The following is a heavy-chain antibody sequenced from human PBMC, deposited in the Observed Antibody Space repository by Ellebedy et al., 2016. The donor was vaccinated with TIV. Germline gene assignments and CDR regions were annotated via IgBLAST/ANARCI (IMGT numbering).Heavy chain of an antibody. D-gene: IGHD2/OR15-2a*01. CDR2: INTDGSSA. CDR3: MKGITFE. Sequence: GGSLRLXXAASGFTFSNYWMNWVRQAPGKGLVWVSRINTDGSSATYADSVKGRFTISKDNAKNTLYLQMNGLRAEDTAVYYCMKGITFEWGQGTLVTVSS. CDR1: GFTFSNYW. V-gene: IGHV3-74*01. J-gene: IGHJ4*02.